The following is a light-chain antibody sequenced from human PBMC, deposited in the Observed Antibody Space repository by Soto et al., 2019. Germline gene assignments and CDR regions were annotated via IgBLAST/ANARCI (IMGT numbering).Light chain of an antibody. CDR1: SSDVGGYNY. V-gene: IGLV2-14*01. CDR3: SSYTRSSHVV. J-gene: IGLJ2*01. CDR2: EVS. Sequence: QSALTQPASVSGSPGQSITISCTGTSSDVGGYNYVSWYQQHPGKAPKLMIYEVSNRPSGVSNRFSGSKSGNTASLTISGLQAEDEADYYCSSYTRSSHVVFGGGTPLTVL.